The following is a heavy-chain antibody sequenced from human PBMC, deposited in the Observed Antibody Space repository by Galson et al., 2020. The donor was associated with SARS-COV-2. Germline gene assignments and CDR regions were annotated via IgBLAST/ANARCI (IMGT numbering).Heavy chain of an antibody. Sequence: QLGESLKISCAASGFTFRNYAMHWVRQAPGKGLEWVAVISYDGSNKYYADFVKGRFTFSRDHSKNPLFLQMESVGPEDTAVYYCAGPTAGSYWDAFDIWGQGTMVTVSS. J-gene: IGHJ3*02. CDR3: AGPTAGSYWDAFDI. CDR1: GFTFRNYA. CDR2: ISYDGSNK. D-gene: IGHD3-10*01. V-gene: IGHV3-30*04.